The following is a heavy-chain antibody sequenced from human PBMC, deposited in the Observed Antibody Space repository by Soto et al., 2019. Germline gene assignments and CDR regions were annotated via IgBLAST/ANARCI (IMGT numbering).Heavy chain of an antibody. Sequence: VGSLRLSCAASGFTFSSYGMHWVRQAPGKGLEWVAVIWYDGSNKYYADSVKGRFTISRDNSKNALYLQMNSLRAEDTAVYYCARDPYLYYDFWSGYYSPYFDYWGQGTLVTVSS. CDR2: IWYDGSNK. J-gene: IGHJ4*02. D-gene: IGHD3-3*01. CDR3: ARDPYLYYDFWSGYYSPYFDY. CDR1: GFTFSSYG. V-gene: IGHV3-33*01.